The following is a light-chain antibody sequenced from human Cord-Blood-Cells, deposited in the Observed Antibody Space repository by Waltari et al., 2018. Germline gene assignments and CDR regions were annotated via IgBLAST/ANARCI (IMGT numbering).Light chain of an antibody. Sequence: EIVLTQSPATLSLSPGERATLSCRASQSVSSYLAWYQQKPGHAPRLLIYDASNRATGIPARFSGSGSGTDFTLTIISLEPEDFAVYYCQQRSNWPPMYTFGQGTKLEIK. CDR1: QSVSSY. V-gene: IGKV3-11*01. CDR2: DAS. J-gene: IGKJ2*01. CDR3: QQRSNWPPMYT.